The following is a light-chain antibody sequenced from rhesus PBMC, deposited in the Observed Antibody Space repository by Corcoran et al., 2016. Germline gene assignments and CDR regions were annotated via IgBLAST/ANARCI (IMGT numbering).Light chain of an antibody. J-gene: IGKJ3*01. V-gene: IGKV1-36*02. CDR1: QGISDY. Sequence: DIQMTQSPSSLSASVGDRVTITCRVSQGISDYLSWYQQKPGKAPKRLIYAASSLESGVPSRFSGSGSGTEFTLTISSLQPEDFSAYYFLQGYSTPFTFGPGTKLDIK. CDR2: AAS. CDR3: LQGYSTPFT.